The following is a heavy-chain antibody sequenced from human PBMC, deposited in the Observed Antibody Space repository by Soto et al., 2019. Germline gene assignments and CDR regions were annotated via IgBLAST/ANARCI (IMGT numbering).Heavy chain of an antibody. CDR1: GDSISSLDYF. CDR3: ACGRDCLTGSCFPYWFDS. CDR2: IYKSGTT. D-gene: IGHD7-27*01. V-gene: IGHV4-30-4*01. Sequence: SETLSLTCSVSGDSISSLDYFWGWIRQPPGQSLEYIGYIYKSGTTYYNPSLKSRVAISVDTSKNQFSLNLTSVTAADTAVYFSACGRDCLTGSCFPYWFDSWGQGALVTVSS. J-gene: IGHJ5*01.